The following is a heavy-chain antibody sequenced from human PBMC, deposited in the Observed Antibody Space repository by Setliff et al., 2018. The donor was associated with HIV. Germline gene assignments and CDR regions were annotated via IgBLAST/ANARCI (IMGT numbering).Heavy chain of an antibody. CDR3: ARQSSNTWSWFDP. Sequence: SETLSLTCPVSGDSTSSYYWSWIRQPPGKGLEWIGYIYTSGTTKYNPSVTSRVTISVDASKNQFSLNLIFVTAADTAVYYCARQSSNTWSWFDPWGQGTLVTVSS. CDR2: IYTSGTT. J-gene: IGHJ5*02. V-gene: IGHV4-4*09. D-gene: IGHD6-13*01. CDR1: GDSTSSYY.